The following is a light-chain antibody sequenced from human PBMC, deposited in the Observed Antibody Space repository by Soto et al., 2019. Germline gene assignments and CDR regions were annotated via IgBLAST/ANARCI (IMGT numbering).Light chain of an antibody. CDR2: AAS. J-gene: IGKJ5*01. V-gene: IGKV3D-20*02. CDR1: QSVRNNY. CDR3: QHRRVWPVS. Sequence: EIVLTQSPGTLSLSPGERATLSCRASQSVRNNYLAWYQQRPGQAPRLLIYAASSRATGIPDRFSGSGSGTDFTLTISRLEPEDFAVYYCQHRRVWPVSFGQGTRLEIK.